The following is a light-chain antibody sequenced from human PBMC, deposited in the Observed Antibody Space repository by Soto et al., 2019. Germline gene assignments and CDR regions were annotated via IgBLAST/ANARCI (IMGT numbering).Light chain of an antibody. V-gene: IGKV4-1*01. CDR1: QRVLNTSNNKNY. CDR3: QQYYTTPYT. CDR2: WAS. J-gene: IGKJ2*01. Sequence: DIVMTQSPDSLAVSLGERATINCKSSQRVLNTSNNKNYLAWYQQKPGQPPKLLIYWASTRESGVPDRFSGSGSGTDFTVTVSSLQAEDVAVYYCQQYYTTPYTFGQGTKLEIK.